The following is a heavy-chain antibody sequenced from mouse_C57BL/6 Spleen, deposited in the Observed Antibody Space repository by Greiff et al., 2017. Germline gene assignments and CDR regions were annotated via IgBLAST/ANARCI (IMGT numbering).Heavy chain of an antibody. CDR2: IDPSDSYT. V-gene: IGHV1-69*01. CDR1: GYTFTSYW. Sequence: QVQLQQPGAELVMPGASVKLSCKASGYTFTSYWMHWVKQRPGQGLEWIGEIDPSDSYTNYNQKFKGKSTLTVDTSSSTAYMQLSSLTSEDSAVYYSATYATIVAKDADWGQGTLVTVSA. D-gene: IGHD1-1*01. CDR3: ATYATIVAKDAD. J-gene: IGHJ3*01.